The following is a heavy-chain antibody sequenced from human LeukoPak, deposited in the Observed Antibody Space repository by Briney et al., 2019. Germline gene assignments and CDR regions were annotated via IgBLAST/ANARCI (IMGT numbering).Heavy chain of an antibody. Sequence: GSLRLSCAASGFTFSSYAMSWVRQPPGKGLEWIGYIYYSGTTNYNPSLKSRVTISIDTSKNQFSLKVSSVTAADTAVYYCARRGLLTTSTRSSWFDYWGQGTLVTVSS. V-gene: IGHV4-59*08. J-gene: IGHJ4*02. D-gene: IGHD6-13*01. CDR3: ARRGLLTTSTRSSWFDY. CDR2: IYYSGTT. CDR1: GFTFSSYA.